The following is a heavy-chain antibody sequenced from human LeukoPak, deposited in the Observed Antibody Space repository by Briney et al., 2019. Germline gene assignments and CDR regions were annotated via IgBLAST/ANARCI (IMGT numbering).Heavy chain of an antibody. Sequence: GASVKVSCKASGGTFSSYAISWVRQAPGQRLEWMGRIIPILGIANYAQKFQGRVTITADKSTSTAYMELSSLRSEDTAVYYCARACVYPCNWFDPWGQGTLVTVSS. CDR3: ARACVYPCNWFDP. V-gene: IGHV1-69*04. CDR1: GGTFSSYA. CDR2: IIPILGIA. D-gene: IGHD3-16*01. J-gene: IGHJ5*02.